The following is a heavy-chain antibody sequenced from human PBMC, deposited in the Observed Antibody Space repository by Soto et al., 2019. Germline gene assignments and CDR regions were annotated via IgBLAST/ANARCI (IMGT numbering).Heavy chain of an antibody. J-gene: IGHJ4*02. V-gene: IGHV1-18*01. D-gene: IGHD3-22*01. CDR2: ISAYNGNT. Sequence: ASVKVSCKASGYTFTSYGISWVRQAPGQGLEWMGWISAYNGNTNYAQKLQGRVTMTTDTSTSTAYMELRSLRSDDTAVYYCARDMRGYYGSSGYYLLDYWGQGTLVTVPQ. CDR3: ARDMRGYYGSSGYYLLDY. CDR1: GYTFTSYG.